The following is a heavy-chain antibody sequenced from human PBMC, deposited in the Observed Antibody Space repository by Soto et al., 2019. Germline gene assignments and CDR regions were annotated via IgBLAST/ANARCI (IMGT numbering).Heavy chain of an antibody. CDR1: CGSFSGYY. D-gene: IGHD6-13*01. J-gene: IGHJ6*02. CDR3: ARGLRRGSSWYTPYYYYGMDV. Sequence: SKTLSLTCGVYCGSFSGYYWRWIRQPPGKGLEWIGEINHSGSTNYNPSLKSRVTISVDTSKNQFSLKLSSVTAADTAVYYCARGLRRGSSWYTPYYYYGMDVWGQGTTVTVSS. CDR2: INHSGST. V-gene: IGHV4-34*01.